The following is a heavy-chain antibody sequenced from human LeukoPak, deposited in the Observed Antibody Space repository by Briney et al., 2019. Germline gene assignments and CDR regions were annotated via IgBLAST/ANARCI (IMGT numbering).Heavy chain of an antibody. CDR3: ARILGSGYSAEF. V-gene: IGHV3-33*01. CDR2: IHYDGNKK. J-gene: IGHJ4*02. Sequence: GRSLRLSCAASGFTFRNFGMHWVRQAQGKGLEWVAVIHYDGNKKYYADSVKGRFTISKDNSKNTLYMQMNSLRAEDTAVYYCARILGSGYSAEFWGQGTLDTVSS. D-gene: IGHD3-22*01. CDR1: GFTFRNFG.